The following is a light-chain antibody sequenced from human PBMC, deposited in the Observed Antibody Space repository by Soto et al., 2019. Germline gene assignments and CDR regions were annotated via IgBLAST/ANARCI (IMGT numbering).Light chain of an antibody. V-gene: IGKV2-28*01. CDR2: LGS. CDR1: QSLLHSDGYNY. J-gene: IGKJ2*01. CDR3: IPALQTLYP. Sequence: DIVMTQSPLSVPVTPGEPASISCRSSQSLLHSDGYNYCDWYVQKPGQSPQLLIYLGSNRASVVPVRCSGSGSGTYFTLKISSVEAEDVGVYYCIPALQTLYPFGQGTKLQI.